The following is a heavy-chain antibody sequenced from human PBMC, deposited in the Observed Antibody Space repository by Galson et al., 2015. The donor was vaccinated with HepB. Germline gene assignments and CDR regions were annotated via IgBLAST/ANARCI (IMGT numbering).Heavy chain of an antibody. J-gene: IGHJ4*02. V-gene: IGHV3-11*06. CDR2: ISSSSSYT. D-gene: IGHD3-22*01. CDR3: ARGTYYYDSSGYYPLDY. CDR1: GFTFSDYY. Sequence: SLRLSCAASGFTFSDYYMSWIRQAPGKGLEWVSYISSSSSYTNYADSVKGRFTISRDNAKNSLYLQMNSLRAEDTAVYYCARGTYYYDSSGYYPLDYWGQGTLVTVSS.